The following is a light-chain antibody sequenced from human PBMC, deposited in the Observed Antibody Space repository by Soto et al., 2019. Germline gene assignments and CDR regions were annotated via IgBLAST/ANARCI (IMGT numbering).Light chain of an antibody. CDR2: KAS. J-gene: IGKJ1*01. CDR1: QSISTW. V-gene: IGKV1-5*03. Sequence: DIQMTQSPSTLSASLGDRVTITCRASQSISTWLAWYQQKPGKAPKLLIYKASNLESGVRSRLSGSGSGTELTLTISSLQPDDFATYDCQQYVSYCTFGQGTKVEIK. CDR3: QQYVSYCT.